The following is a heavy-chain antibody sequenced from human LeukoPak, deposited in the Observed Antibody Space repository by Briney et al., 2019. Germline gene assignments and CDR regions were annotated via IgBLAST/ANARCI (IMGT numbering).Heavy chain of an antibody. CDR3: AGPMGPAAIFGFDY. V-gene: IGHV4-59*01. CDR2: IYYSGST. J-gene: IGHJ4*02. Sequence: SETLSLTCTVSGGSISSYYWSWIRQPPGKGLEWIGYIYYSGSTNYNPSLKSRVTISVDTSKNQFSLKLSSVTAADTAVYYCAGPMGPAAIFGFDYWGQGTLVTVSS. CDR1: GGSISSYY. D-gene: IGHD2-2*01.